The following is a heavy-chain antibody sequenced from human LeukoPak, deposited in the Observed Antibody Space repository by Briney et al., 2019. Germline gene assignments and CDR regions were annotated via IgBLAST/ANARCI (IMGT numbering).Heavy chain of an antibody. CDR1: GFTFSSYG. Sequence: GGSLRLSCAASGFTFSSYGMHWVRQAPGKGLEWAAFIRYDGSNKYYADSVKGRFTISRDNSKNTLYLQMNSLRAEDTAVYYCAKDGCSSTRPTLECRYYFDYWGQGTLVTVSS. V-gene: IGHV3-30*02. D-gene: IGHD2-2*01. CDR3: AKDGCSSTRPTLECRYYFDY. J-gene: IGHJ4*02. CDR2: IRYDGSNK.